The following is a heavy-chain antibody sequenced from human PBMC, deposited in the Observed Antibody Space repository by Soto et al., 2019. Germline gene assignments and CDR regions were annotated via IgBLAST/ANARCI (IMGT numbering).Heavy chain of an antibody. V-gene: IGHV1-69*13. J-gene: IGHJ5*02. D-gene: IGHD3-10*01. CDR1: GDTFTSYY. CDR3: ARSHPDLVLIWFDP. Sequence: ASVKVSCKASGDTFTSYYMHWVRQALGQGLEWMGGIIPNFGTANYAQKFQGRVTITADESTSTAYMELSSLRSEDTAVYYCARSHPDLVLIWFDPWGQGTLVTVSS. CDR2: IIPNFGTA.